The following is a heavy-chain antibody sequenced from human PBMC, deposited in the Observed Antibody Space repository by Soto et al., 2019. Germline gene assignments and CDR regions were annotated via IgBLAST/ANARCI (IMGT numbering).Heavy chain of an antibody. CDR3: ATYPRPYNWVDL. D-gene: IGHD2-21*01. J-gene: IGHJ5*02. CDR2: IDPMFDTS. CDR1: GGALTSYP. V-gene: IGHV1-69*01. Sequence: QVRLEQSGPEVQKPGSSVRVSCQASGGALTSYPIHWVRQAPGQGLEWMGVIDPMFDTSNLSEKFKARVILTADASTKTVYMDLTGLRSDDTAVYFFATYPRPYNWVDLWGRGTLLTVSS.